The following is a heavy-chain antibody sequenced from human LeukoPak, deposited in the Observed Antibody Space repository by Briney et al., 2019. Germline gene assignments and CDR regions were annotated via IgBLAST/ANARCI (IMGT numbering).Heavy chain of an antibody. CDR3: ARPSEVAATGVLDY. CDR1: GGSISSSSYY. J-gene: IGHJ4*02. V-gene: IGHV4-39*01. D-gene: IGHD2-15*01. CDR2: IYYSGST. Sequence: SETLSLTCTVSGGSISSSSYYWGWIRQPPGKGLEWIGSIYYSGSTYYNPSLKSRVTISVDTSKNQFSLKLSSVTAADTAVYYCARPSEVAATGVLDYWGQGTLVTVSS.